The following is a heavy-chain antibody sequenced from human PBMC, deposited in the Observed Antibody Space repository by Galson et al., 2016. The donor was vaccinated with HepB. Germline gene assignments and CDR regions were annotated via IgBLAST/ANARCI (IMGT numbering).Heavy chain of an antibody. J-gene: IGHJ2*01. Sequence: SLRLSCAASGFTFSTYSMNWVRQAPGKGLEWVSFISITSGYKYYADSLKGRVTISRDNAKNSLYLQMNSLRAEDTAVYYCARPPEGDRRYFDLWGRGTLVTGSS. CDR1: GFTFSTYS. CDR3: ARPPEGDRRYFDL. V-gene: IGHV3-21*01. CDR2: ISITSGYK. D-gene: IGHD3-16*01.